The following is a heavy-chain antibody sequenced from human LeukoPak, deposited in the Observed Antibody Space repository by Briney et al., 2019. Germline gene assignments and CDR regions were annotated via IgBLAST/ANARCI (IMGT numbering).Heavy chain of an antibody. CDR2: ISYDGSNK. CDR3: AKVYYYDSSGYEIDY. J-gene: IGHJ4*02. Sequence: GGSLRLSCAASGFTFSSYGMPWVRQAPGKGLEWVAVISYDGSNKYYADSVKGRFTISRDNSKNTLYLQMNSLRAEDTAVYYCAKVYYYDSSGYEIDYWGQGTLVTVSS. CDR1: GFTFSSYG. V-gene: IGHV3-30*18. D-gene: IGHD3-22*01.